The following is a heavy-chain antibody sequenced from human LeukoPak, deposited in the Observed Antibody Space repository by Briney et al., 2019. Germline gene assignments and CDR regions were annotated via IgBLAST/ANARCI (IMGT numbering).Heavy chain of an antibody. J-gene: IGHJ4*02. V-gene: IGHV1-18*01. Sequence: GASVKVSCKASGGTFSSYAISWVRQAPGQGLEWMGWINPNSGGTNYAQKFQGRVTMTTDTSTSTAYMELRSLRSDDTAVYYCARSPPRLIAAAQFDYWGQGTLVTVSS. CDR1: GGTFSSYA. CDR2: INPNSGGT. D-gene: IGHD6-13*01. CDR3: ARSPPRLIAAAQFDY.